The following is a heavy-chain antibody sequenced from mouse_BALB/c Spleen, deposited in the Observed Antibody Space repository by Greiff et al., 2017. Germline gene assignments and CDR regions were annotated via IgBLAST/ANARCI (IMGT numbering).Heavy chain of an antibody. CDR2: IDPETGGT. Sequence: VQLQQSGAELVRPGASVTLSCKASGYTFTDYEMHWVKQTPVHGLEWIGAIDPETGGTAYNQKFKGKATLTADKSSSTAYMELRSLTSEDSAVYYCTRYYDYDYYAMDYWGQGTSVTVSS. CDR1: GYTFTDYE. CDR3: TRYYDYDYYAMDY. V-gene: IGHV1-15*01. D-gene: IGHD2-4*01. J-gene: IGHJ4*01.